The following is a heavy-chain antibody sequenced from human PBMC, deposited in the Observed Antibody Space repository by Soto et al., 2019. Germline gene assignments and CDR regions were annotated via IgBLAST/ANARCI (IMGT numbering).Heavy chain of an antibody. J-gene: IGHJ5*02. CDR2: INPSGGGT. D-gene: IGHD1-7*01. Sequence: QVQLVQSGAEVKKPGASVKVSCKASGYTFTSFYMHWVRQAPGQGPEWMGIINPSGGGTSYAQKFQGRVTMTRDTSTSTVYMDLSSLGSEDTAVYYCVRVLTGITLWGFDPWGQGTLVTVSS. CDR3: VRVLTGITLWGFDP. CDR1: GYTFTSFY. V-gene: IGHV1-46*03.